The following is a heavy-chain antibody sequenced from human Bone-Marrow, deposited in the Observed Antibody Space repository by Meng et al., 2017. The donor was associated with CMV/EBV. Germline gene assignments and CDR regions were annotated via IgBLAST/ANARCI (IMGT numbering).Heavy chain of an antibody. D-gene: IGHD5-24*01. CDR3: VHLPATAPRGTFYFEN. V-gene: IGHV2-5*01. CDR2: FYWNDDR. CDR1: GFSLSTSGVG. Sequence: QITLKGSGPTLVHPTQTLTLTCTFSGFSLSTSGVGVGWVRQPPGEALEWLSLFYWNDDRRYSPSLKSRLTIMKDASKNQVVLVMTNMDPVDTATFYCVHLPATAPRGTFYFENWGQGILVTVSS. J-gene: IGHJ4*02.